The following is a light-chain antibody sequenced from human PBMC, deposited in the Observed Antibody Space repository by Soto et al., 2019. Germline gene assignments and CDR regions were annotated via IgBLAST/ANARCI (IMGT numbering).Light chain of an antibody. V-gene: IGKV1-17*01. CDR1: QDISND. J-gene: IGKJ1*01. CDR2: AAS. Sequence: DIHMTQSPSSLSASVGDRVTITCRASQDISNDLGWYQQKPGTAPKRLIYAASSLQGGVPSRFSGSGSWTEFTLTISSLQTEDFATYYCLQHNSYPPTFGQGTKVEIK. CDR3: LQHNSYPPT.